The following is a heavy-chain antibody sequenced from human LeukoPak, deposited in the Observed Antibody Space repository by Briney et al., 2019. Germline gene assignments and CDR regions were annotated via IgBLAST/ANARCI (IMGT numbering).Heavy chain of an antibody. CDR1: GFTFSNFW. Sequence: GGSLRLSCAASGFTFSNFWMTRVRQAPGKGPEWLATIRQDGGDKWYVDSVKGRFTISRDNARDSLYLQMNNLRAEDTAVYYCARYFDNTAYSWRRFDYWGQGVLVTVSS. J-gene: IGHJ4*02. CDR3: ARYFDNTAYSWRRFDY. V-gene: IGHV3-7*01. CDR2: IRQDGGDK. D-gene: IGHD2-21*02.